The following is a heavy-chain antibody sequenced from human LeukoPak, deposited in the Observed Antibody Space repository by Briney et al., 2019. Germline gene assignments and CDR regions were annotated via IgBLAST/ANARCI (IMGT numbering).Heavy chain of an antibody. V-gene: IGHV3-21*06. J-gene: IGHJ4*02. Sequence: GGSLRLSCAASGFTFSSYSMNWVRQAPGKGLEWVSSISSSSSYIYYADSVKGRFTISRDNAKNSLYLQMNSLRAEDTAVYYCARDGAYYDYVWGSYRYFDYWGQGTLVTVSS. D-gene: IGHD3-16*02. CDR3: ARDGAYYDYVWGSYRYFDY. CDR1: GFTFSSYS. CDR2: ISSSSSYI.